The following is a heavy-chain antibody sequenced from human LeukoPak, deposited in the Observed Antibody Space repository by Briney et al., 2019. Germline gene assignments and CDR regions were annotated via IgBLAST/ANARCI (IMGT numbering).Heavy chain of an antibody. Sequence: SETLSLTCTVSGGSISSSGYNWDWIRQPPGKGLEWIGEINHSGSTNYNPSLKSRFTISVDTSKNQFSLKLSSVTAADTAVYYCARAEMGIAARPFDYWGQGTLVTVSS. J-gene: IGHJ4*02. CDR1: GGSISSSGYN. CDR3: ARAEMGIAARPFDY. CDR2: INHSGST. V-gene: IGHV4-39*07. D-gene: IGHD6-6*01.